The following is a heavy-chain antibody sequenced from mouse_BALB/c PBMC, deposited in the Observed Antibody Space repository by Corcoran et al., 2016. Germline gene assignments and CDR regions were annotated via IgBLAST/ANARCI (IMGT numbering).Heavy chain of an antibody. CDR3: ARMGGNDWDFAY. D-gene: IGHD4-1*01. J-gene: IGHJ3*01. CDR2: ITYDGSN. V-gene: IGHV3-6*02. Sequence: DVQLQESGPGLVKPSQSLSLTCSVTGYSITSGYYWNWIRQFPGNKLEWMGYITYDGSNNYNPSLKNRISITRDTSKNQFFLKLNSVTTEDTATYYCARMGGNDWDFAYWGQGTLVTVSA. CDR1: GYSITSGYY.